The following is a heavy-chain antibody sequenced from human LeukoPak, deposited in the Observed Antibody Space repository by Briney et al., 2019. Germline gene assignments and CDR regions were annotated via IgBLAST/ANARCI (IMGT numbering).Heavy chain of an antibody. CDR1: GFTFSTYT. D-gene: IGHD6-13*01. Sequence: GESLSLSCAASGFTFSTYTMGWVRQTPGKGLEWVSDINPSGFRTFYADSVRGRFTISRENSQNTFYLNMNTLRAEDTAVYYCAKGGDASWYHYWGQGTMVTVSS. J-gene: IGHJ4*02. CDR2: INPSGFRT. CDR3: AKGGDASWYHY. V-gene: IGHV3-23*01.